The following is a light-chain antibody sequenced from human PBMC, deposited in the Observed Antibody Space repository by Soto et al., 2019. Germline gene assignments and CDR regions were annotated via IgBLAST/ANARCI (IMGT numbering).Light chain of an antibody. CDR3: QQYGRSPFT. CDR1: QSVSSNN. V-gene: IGKV3-20*01. J-gene: IGKJ3*01. CDR2: GAS. Sequence: EIVLTQSPGTLSLSPGERATLSCRASQSVSSNNLAWYQQRPGQAPRVVIYGASTRATGIPERFSGSGSGTNVTTPIIRLVPEAFSVYYCQQYGRSPFTFGPGTKVDIK.